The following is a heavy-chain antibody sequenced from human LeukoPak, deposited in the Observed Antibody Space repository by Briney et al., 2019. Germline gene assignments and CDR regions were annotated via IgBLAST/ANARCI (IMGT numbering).Heavy chain of an antibody. CDR1: GGSLSSGGYY. J-gene: IGHJ4*02. CDR2: IYYSGST. D-gene: IGHD4-17*01. Sequence: PSQTLSLTCTVSGGSLSSGGYYWSWIRQPPGKGLEWIGYIYYSGSTNYNPSLKSRLTISLDASKNQFSLKLSSVTATDTAVYYCASLTTVTQGYFDSWGQGTLVTVSS. V-gene: IGHV4-61*08. CDR3: ASLTTVTQGYFDS.